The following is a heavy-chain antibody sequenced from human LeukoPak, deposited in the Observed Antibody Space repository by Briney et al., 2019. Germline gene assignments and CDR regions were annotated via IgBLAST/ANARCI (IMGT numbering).Heavy chain of an antibody. CDR2: LSGSGDRT. V-gene: IGHV3-23*01. D-gene: IGHD5-24*01. J-gene: IGHJ4*02. Sequence: SGGSLRLSCAASGFTFSSYAMSWVRQGPGKGLEWVSILSGSGDRTYYADSVKGRFTISRDNSKNTLFLQMNSLRAEDTAVYYCAKKVRDGNQPFDYWGQGTLVTVSS. CDR1: GFTFSSYA. CDR3: AKKVRDGNQPFDY.